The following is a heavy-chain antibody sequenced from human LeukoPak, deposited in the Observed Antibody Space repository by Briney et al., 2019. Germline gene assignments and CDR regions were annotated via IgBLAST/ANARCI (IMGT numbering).Heavy chain of an antibody. Sequence: GGSLRLSCAASGFTFSYYWMHWVRQAPGKGLVWVSRINSEGTSTSFADSVKGRFTVSRDNAKNTLYLQMNSLRAEDTAVYYCARDWGGYDSSGYYPGAFDIWGQGTMVTVSS. D-gene: IGHD3-22*01. CDR1: GFTFSYYW. CDR3: ARDWGGYDSSGYYPGAFDI. J-gene: IGHJ3*02. CDR2: INSEGTST. V-gene: IGHV3-74*01.